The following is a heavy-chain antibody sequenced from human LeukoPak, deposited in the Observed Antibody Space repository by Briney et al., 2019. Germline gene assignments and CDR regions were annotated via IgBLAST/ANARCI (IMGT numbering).Heavy chain of an antibody. V-gene: IGHV3-30*02. CDR1: GFSFSYHG. D-gene: IGHD3-9*01. Sequence: QPGGTLRLSCAASGFSFSYHGMNWVRQAPGKGLEWVAFTRYDETNKYYADSVKGRFTISRDNSKNTLNLQMNSLKTEDTAVYYCAKDRGYNILTGYSKGHYFDYWGQGTLVTVSS. CDR2: TRYDETNK. CDR3: AKDRGYNILTGYSKGHYFDY. J-gene: IGHJ4*02.